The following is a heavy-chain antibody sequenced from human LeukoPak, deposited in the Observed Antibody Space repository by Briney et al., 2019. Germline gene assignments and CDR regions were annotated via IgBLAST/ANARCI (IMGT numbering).Heavy chain of an antibody. CDR3: ARDRGVGALGSGGYWFDP. CDR1: GYTFTGYY. Sequence: GASVKVSCKASGYTFTGYYMHWVRQAPGQGLEWMGWINPNSGSTNFAQKFQGRVTMTRDTSISTAYMELSRLRSDDTAVYYCARDRGVGALGSGGYWFDPWGQGTLVTVSS. J-gene: IGHJ5*02. D-gene: IGHD1-26*01. V-gene: IGHV1-2*02. CDR2: INPNSGST.